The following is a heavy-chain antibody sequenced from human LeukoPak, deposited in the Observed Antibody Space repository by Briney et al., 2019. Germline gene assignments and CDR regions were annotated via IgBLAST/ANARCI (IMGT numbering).Heavy chain of an antibody. CDR2: ISTSGSYT. Sequence: GGPLRLSCAASGFIFSDHYMSWIRQAPGKGLEWVSYISTSGSYTNYADSVKGRFTISRDNAKNSLYLQMNSLRADDTAMYYCAKEGYSGYYAFDIWGQGTMVTVSS. D-gene: IGHD5-12*01. J-gene: IGHJ3*02. CDR3: AKEGYSGYYAFDI. CDR1: GFIFSDHY. V-gene: IGHV3-11*05.